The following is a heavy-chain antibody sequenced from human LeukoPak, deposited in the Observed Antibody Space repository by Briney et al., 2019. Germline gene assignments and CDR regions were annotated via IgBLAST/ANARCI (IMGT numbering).Heavy chain of an antibody. V-gene: IGHV3-30*03. CDR2: ISYDGSNK. D-gene: IGHD2-2*01. CDR1: GFTFSSYG. J-gene: IGHJ4*02. Sequence: PGGSLRLSCAASGFTFSSYGMHWVRQAPGKGLEWVAVISYDGSNKYYADSVKGRFTISRDNSKNTLYLQMNGLRAEDTAVYYCAALPAAKFPSWGQGTLVTVSS. CDR3: AALPAAKFPS.